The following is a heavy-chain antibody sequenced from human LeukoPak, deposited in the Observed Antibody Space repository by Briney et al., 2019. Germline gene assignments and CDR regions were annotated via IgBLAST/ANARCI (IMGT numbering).Heavy chain of an antibody. CDR2: INPNSGGT. V-gene: IGHV1-2*02. D-gene: IGHD6-6*01. CDR3: ARAPQKVWYGSSSAEYFQH. CDR1: GYTFTGYY. J-gene: IGHJ1*01. Sequence: ASVKVSCKASGYTFTGYYMHWVRQAPGQGLEWMGWINPNSGGTNYAQKFQGRVTMTRDTSISTAYMELSRLRSDDTAVYYCARAPQKVWYGSSSAEYFQHWGQGTLVTVSS.